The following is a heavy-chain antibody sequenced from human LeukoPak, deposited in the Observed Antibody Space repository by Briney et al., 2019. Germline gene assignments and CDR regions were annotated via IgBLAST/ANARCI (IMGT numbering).Heavy chain of an antibody. D-gene: IGHD5-18*01. J-gene: IGHJ6*04. CDR3: ARVSGTAMVTDYYYYGMDV. V-gene: IGHV1-18*04. Sequence: VASVKVSCKASGYTFTSYGISWVRQAPGHGLEWMGWISAYNGNTNYAQKLQGRVTMTTDTSTSTAYMELRSLRSDDTAVYYCARVSGTAMVTDYYYYGMDVWGKGTTVTVSS. CDR1: GYTFTSYG. CDR2: ISAYNGNT.